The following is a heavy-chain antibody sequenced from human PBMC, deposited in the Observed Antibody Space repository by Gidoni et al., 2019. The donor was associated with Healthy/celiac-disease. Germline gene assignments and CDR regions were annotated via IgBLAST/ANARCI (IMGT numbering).Heavy chain of an antibody. J-gene: IGHJ4*02. CDR2: IIPILGIA. V-gene: IGHV1-69*02. CDR3: ARFYLSNNHYYPSNTVLGY. Sequence: QVQLVQSGAEVKKPGSSEKVSCKAAGGTFSRYTISWVRQAPGQGLEWMGRIIPILGIANSAQKFQGRVTITSDQSTSTAYMELCSLRSEDTAVYYCARFYLSNNHYYPSNTVLGYWGQGTLVTVSS. D-gene: IGHD3-22*01. CDR1: GGTFSRYT.